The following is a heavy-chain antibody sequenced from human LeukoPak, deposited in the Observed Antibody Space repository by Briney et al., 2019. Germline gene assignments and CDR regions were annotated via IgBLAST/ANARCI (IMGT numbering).Heavy chain of an antibody. D-gene: IGHD3-10*01. CDR3: AKDLHYYGPGRSRQY. CDR1: GFTFSNYA. Sequence: PGRSLRLSCEASGFTFSNYAIHWVRRAPGKGLEWVALISYDGSTKHYADSVKGRFTISRDNSKNTLSLQINSLRSEDTAVYYCAKDLHYYGPGRSRQYWGQGTLVTVSS. CDR2: ISYDGSTK. J-gene: IGHJ4*02. V-gene: IGHV3-30*18.